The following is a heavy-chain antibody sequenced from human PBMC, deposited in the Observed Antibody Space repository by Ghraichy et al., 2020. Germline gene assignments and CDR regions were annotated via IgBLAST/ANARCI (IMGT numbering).Heavy chain of an antibody. CDR2: ISWNSGMI. J-gene: IGHJ3*02. Sequence: GGSLRLSCAASGFTFDDYAMHWVRHAPCKGLEWVSGISWNSGMIGYADSVKGRFTISINNAKNSLYLQMNSLRAEDTALYYCAKDRTPTTDALDIWGQGTMVTVSS. CDR1: GFTFDDYA. V-gene: IGHV3-9*01. CDR3: AKDRTPTTDALDI. D-gene: IGHD1-14*01.